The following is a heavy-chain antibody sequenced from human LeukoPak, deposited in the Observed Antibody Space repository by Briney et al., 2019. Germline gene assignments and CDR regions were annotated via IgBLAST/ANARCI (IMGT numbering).Heavy chain of an antibody. CDR2: IIPIFGTA. J-gene: IGHJ4*02. Sequence: GASVKVSCKASGGTFSSYAISWVRQAPGQGLEWMGGIIPIFGTANYAQKFQGRVTITTDESKGTAYMELSSLRSEDTAVYYCAREGRLGELSLQFDYWGQGTLVTVSS. CDR1: GGTFSSYA. CDR3: AREGRLGELSLQFDY. D-gene: IGHD3-16*02. V-gene: IGHV1-69*05.